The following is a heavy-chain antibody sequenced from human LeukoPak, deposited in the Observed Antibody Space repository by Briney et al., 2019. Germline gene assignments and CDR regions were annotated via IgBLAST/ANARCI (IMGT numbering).Heavy chain of an antibody. J-gene: IGHJ4*02. Sequence: GGSLRLSCAASGLNFSSYWMHWVRQAPGKGLVWVSRINTDGSTTTYADSVKGRFTISRDNSKNTLYLQMNSLRVEDTAVYHCASMDLVTFDYWGQGTLVTISS. CDR3: ASMDLVTFDY. CDR1: GLNFSSYW. CDR2: INTDGSTT. V-gene: IGHV3-74*01. D-gene: IGHD3-9*01.